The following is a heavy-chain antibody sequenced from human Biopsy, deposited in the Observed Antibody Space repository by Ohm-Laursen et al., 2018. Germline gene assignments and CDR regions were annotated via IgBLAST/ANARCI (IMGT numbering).Heavy chain of an antibody. Sequence: ASVKVSCKSTGYTFTDDQIHWVREAPGQGLEWMGLVNPKKGDTRYAQKFQGRVTMTSDVSVATAYMELTGLTSDDTAVYFCSREQHYYSAWGQGTLVTVSS. V-gene: IGHV1-2*06. D-gene: IGHD2-21*02. J-gene: IGHJ5*02. CDR3: SREQHYYSA. CDR1: GYTFTDDQ. CDR2: VNPKKGDT.